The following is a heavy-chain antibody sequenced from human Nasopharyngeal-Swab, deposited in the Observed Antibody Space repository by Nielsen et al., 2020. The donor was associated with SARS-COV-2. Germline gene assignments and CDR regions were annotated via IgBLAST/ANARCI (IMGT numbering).Heavy chain of an antibody. CDR2: ISWNSGSI. CDR1: GFTFDDYA. Sequence: SPKISCAASGFTFDDYAMHWVRQAPGKGLEWVSGISWNSGSIGYADSVKGRFTISRDNAKNFLYLQMNSLRPEDTALYYCAKDGAYYGMDVWGQGTTVTVSS. CDR3: AKDGAYYGMDV. J-gene: IGHJ6*02. V-gene: IGHV3-9*01.